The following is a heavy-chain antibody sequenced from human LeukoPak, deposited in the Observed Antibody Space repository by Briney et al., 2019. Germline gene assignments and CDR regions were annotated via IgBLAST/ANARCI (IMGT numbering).Heavy chain of an antibody. D-gene: IGHD6-13*01. Sequence: GGSLRLSCAASGFTFSSYAMHWVRQAPGKGLEWVSYISSSSSTIYYADSVKGRFTISRDNAKNSLYLQMNSLRSEDTAVYYCAADPGTYSSSWYRGHYYYYYMDVWGKGTTVTVSS. CDR1: GFTFSSYA. V-gene: IGHV3-48*01. CDR2: ISSSSSTI. CDR3: AADPGTYSSSWYRGHYYYYYMDV. J-gene: IGHJ6*03.